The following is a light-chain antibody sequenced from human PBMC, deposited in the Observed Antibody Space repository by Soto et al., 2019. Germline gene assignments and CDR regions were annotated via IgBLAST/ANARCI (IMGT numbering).Light chain of an antibody. CDR1: QSIYSY. J-gene: IGKJ1*01. CDR3: QQSYSTPRT. CDR2: GAS. Sequence: DFQMTQSPCSLSASVGDRVTITCRASQSIYSYLSWYQQKPGKAPTLLIYGASSLQSGVPSRFSGGGVGTDFTLTISSLQPEDFATYYCQQSYSTPRTFGQGTKVEIK. V-gene: IGKV1-39*01.